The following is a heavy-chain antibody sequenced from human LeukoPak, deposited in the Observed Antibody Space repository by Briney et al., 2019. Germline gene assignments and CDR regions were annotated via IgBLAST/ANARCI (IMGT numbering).Heavy chain of an antibody. D-gene: IGHD4/OR15-4a*01. J-gene: IGHJ4*02. Sequence: GGSLRLSCAASGVTFSSYGMHWVRQAPGKGLEWVAVISYDGSNKYYADSVKGRFTISRDNSKNTLYLQMNSLRAEDTAVYYCAKVWGYSLDYWGQGTLVTVSS. CDR1: GVTFSSYG. V-gene: IGHV3-30*18. CDR3: AKVWGYSLDY. CDR2: ISYDGSNK.